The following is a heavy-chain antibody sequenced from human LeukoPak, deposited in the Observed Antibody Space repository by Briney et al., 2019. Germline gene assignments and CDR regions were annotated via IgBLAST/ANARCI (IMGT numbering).Heavy chain of an antibody. Sequence: VASVKVSCKASGYTFTGYYMHWVRQAPGKGLEWMGGFDPEDGETIYAQKFQGRVTMTEDTSTDTAYMELSSLRSEDTAVYYCATDPLRYSSGTEDIDYWGQGTLVTVSS. V-gene: IGHV1-24*01. CDR1: GYTFTGYY. J-gene: IGHJ4*02. CDR3: ATDPLRYSSGTEDIDY. CDR2: FDPEDGET. D-gene: IGHD6-19*01.